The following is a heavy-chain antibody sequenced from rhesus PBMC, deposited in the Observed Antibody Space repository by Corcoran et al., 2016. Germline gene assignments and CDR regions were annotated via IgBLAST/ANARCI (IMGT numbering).Heavy chain of an antibody. J-gene: IGHJ2*01. CDR3: ARGVIAYYGSHWSFDI. Sequence: QATLKESGPALVKPTQTLTLTCIFSGFSLSTSGMGVGWSRQPPGKAPEGLASISWDDDRYYRTSLKSSLTISKATSKNQVILTMTNMDPVDTASYYCARGVIAYYGSHWSFDIWGPGTPITISS. D-gene: IGHD4-4*01. CDR1: GFSLSTSGMG. V-gene: IGHV2S1*01. CDR2: ISWDDDR.